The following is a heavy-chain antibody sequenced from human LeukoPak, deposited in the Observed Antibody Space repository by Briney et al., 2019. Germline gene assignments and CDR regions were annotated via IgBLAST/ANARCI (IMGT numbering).Heavy chain of an antibody. CDR2: VKSKIEGGTT. J-gene: IGHJ1*01. CDR1: GFTFSNAG. V-gene: IGHV3-15*01. CDR3: ATRGYCSSSSCYGIEH. Sequence: PGGSLRLSCAASGFTFSNAGMTWVRQAPGKGLEWVGRVKSKIEGGTTDYAAPVKGRFSISRDDSKDTLYLQMNSLKTEDTAVYYCATRGYCSSSSCYGIEHWGQGTLVTVSS. D-gene: IGHD2-2*01.